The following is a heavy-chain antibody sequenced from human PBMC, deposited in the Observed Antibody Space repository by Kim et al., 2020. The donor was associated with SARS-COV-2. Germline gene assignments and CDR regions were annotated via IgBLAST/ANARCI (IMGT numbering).Heavy chain of an antibody. D-gene: IGHD3-16*02. CDR2: ISGDGGST. J-gene: IGHJ4*02. CDR1: GFTFDDYA. V-gene: IGHV3-43*02. CDR3: AKDSVGPDYVWGSYRNFDY. Sequence: GGSLRLSCAASGFTFDDYAMHWVRQAPGKGLEWVSLISGDGGSTYHADSVKGRFTISRDNSKNSLYLQMNSLRTEDNALYYCAKDSVGPDYVWGSYRNFDYWGQGTLVTVSS.